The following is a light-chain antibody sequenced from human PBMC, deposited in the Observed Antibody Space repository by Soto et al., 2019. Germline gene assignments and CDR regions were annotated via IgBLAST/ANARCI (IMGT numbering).Light chain of an antibody. Sequence: QSVLTQPASVSGSPGQSITISCTGSSSDVGFYDYVSWYQQHPGKAPQLMIYDVSNRPSGVSDRFSGSKSGNTASLTISGLQAEDEADYYCISYKNTASRVFGGGTKLTVL. CDR3: ISYKNTASRV. CDR1: SSDVGFYDY. CDR2: DVS. J-gene: IGLJ3*02. V-gene: IGLV2-14*03.